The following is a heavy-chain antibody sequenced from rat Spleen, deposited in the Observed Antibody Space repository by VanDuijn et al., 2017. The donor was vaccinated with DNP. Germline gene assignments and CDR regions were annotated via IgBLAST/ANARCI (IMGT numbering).Heavy chain of an antibody. CDR1: GFTFSDYY. V-gene: IGHV5-22*01. J-gene: IGHJ3*01. D-gene: IGHD4-3*01. CDR2: IRYDGGST. Sequence: EVQLVESGGGLVQPGRSLKLSCAASGFTFSDYYMAWVRQAPTRGLEWVAYIRYDGGSTYYGDSVKGRFTISRDNAQSALNLQMNSLRSEDMATYYCVRWYNSGHYFDYWGQGTLVTVSS. CDR3: VRWYNSGHYFDY.